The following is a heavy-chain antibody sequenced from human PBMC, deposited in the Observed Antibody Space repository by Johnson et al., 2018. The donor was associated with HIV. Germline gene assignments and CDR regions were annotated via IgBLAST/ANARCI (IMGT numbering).Heavy chain of an antibody. D-gene: IGHD6-13*01. CDR1: RFTFSTYG. V-gene: IGHV3-30*03. J-gene: IGHJ3*02. Sequence: QVQLVESGGGVVQPGRSLRLSCAASRFTFSTYGMHWVRQAPGKGLEWVAVISYDGSSTFYADSVKGRFTISRDNSKNTLYLQMNSLTGEDTAVYYCARDRAAAGTDALDIWGQGTLVTVSS. CDR3: ARDRAAAGTDALDI. CDR2: ISYDGSST.